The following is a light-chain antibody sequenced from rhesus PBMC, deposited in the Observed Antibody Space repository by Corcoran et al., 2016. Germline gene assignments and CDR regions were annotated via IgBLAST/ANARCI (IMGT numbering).Light chain of an antibody. CDR3: QKGNSNPFT. V-gene: IGKV1-32*02. CDR2: YAN. J-gene: IGKJ3*01. Sequence: DIQMSQSPSSLSASVGDRVTITCRASQGISSYLNWYQQKPGKDPKLLIYYANSLSSGVPSRFSGSGSGTEFTLTISSLQPEDFATYYVQKGNSNPFTFGPGTKLDIK. CDR1: QGISSY.